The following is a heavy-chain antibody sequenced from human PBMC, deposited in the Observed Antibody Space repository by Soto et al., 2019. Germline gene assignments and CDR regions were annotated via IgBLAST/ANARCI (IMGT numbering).Heavy chain of an antibody. CDR2: IYYSGST. V-gene: IGHV4-30-4*01. D-gene: IGHD3-10*01. Sequence: QVQLQESGPGLVKPSQTLSLTCTVSGGSISSGDYYWSWIRQPPGKGLEWIGYIYYSGSTYYNPSLKIRVTISVDTSKNQYSLKLSSVTAADTAVYYYARWWFGEFFDYWGQGTLVTVSS. CDR3: ARWWFGEFFDY. CDR1: GGSISSGDYY. J-gene: IGHJ4*02.